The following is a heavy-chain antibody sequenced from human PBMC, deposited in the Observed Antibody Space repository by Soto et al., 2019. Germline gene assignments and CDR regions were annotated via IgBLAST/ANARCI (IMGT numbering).Heavy chain of an antibody. D-gene: IGHD2-2*02. CDR1: GGSISRSSYY. J-gene: IGHJ5*02. Sequence: TLSLTCTVAGGSISRSSYYWGWIRQPPGKGLEWIGSIYYSGSTYYRPSLKSRVTISVDTSKNQFSLKLSSVTAADTAVYYCAGQVPAAIRLGWFDPWGQGTLVTVSS. V-gene: IGHV4-39*01. CDR3: AGQVPAAIRLGWFDP. CDR2: IYYSGST.